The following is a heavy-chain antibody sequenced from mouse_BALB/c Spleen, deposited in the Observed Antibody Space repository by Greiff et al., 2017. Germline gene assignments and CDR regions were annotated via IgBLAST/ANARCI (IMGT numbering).Heavy chain of an antibody. Sequence: VQLQQSGAELVRPGTSVKVSCKASGYAFTNYLIEWVKQRPGQGLEWIGVINPGSGGTNYNEKFKGKATLTIDTSSSTAYMQLSSLTSEDSAVYFCARGRWADYWGQGTTLTVSS. V-gene: IGHV1-54*01. CDR3: ARGRWADY. D-gene: IGHD1-1*02. J-gene: IGHJ2*01. CDR1: GYAFTNYL. CDR2: INPGSGGT.